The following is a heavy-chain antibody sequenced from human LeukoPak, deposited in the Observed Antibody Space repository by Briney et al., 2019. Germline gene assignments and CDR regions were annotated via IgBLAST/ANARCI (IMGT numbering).Heavy chain of an antibody. CDR3: ARDAIYCSSTSCSTNWLDP. V-gene: IGHV1-8*01. J-gene: IGHJ5*02. CDR2: MNPNGGNT. Sequence: ASVKVSCKASGYTFTSYDINWVRQATGQGLEWMGWMNPNGGNTGYAQKFQGRVTMTRNTSISTAYMELSSLRSEDTAVYYCARDAIYCSSTSCSTNWLDPWGQGTLVTVSS. D-gene: IGHD2-2*02. CDR1: GYTFTSYD.